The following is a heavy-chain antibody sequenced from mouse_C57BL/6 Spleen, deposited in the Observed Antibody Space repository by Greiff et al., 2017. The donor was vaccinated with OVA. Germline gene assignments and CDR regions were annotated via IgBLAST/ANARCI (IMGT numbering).Heavy chain of an antibody. Sequence: QVQLQQSGPGLVQPSQSLSITCTVSGFSFTSYGVHWVRQSPGKGLEWLGEIWSGGSTDYNAAFISRLSISKDNSKSQVFFKMNSLQADDTAIYYCASYDYALAYWGQGTLVTVSA. CDR2: IWSGGST. D-gene: IGHD2-4*01. V-gene: IGHV2-2*01. CDR3: ASYDYALAY. J-gene: IGHJ3*01. CDR1: GFSFTSYG.